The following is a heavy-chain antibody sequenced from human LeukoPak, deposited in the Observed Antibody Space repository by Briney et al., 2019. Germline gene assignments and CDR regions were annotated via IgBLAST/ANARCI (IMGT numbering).Heavy chain of an antibody. CDR1: GVSLSSDGYY. Sequence: PSQTLSLTCTVSGVSLSSDGYYWSWIRQHPGKGLEWIGYIYYSGSTYYNPSLKSRVTISVDTSKNQFSLKLSSVTAADTAVYYCAAGYDYRTTFDYWGQGTLVTVSS. V-gene: IGHV4-31*03. CDR2: IYYSGST. CDR3: AAGYDYRTTFDY. J-gene: IGHJ4*02. D-gene: IGHD5-12*01.